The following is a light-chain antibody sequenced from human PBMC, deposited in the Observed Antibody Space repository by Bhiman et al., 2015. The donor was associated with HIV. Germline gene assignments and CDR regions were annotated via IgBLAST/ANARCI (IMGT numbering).Light chain of an antibody. Sequence: QSALTQPASVSGSPGQSITMSCTGTSSDVGASNYVSWYQQHPGKAPKLMIYDVTKRPSGVSNRFSGSKSGNTASLTISGLQAEDEADYYCYSYADWVFGGGTKLTVL. CDR1: SSDVGASNY. J-gene: IGLJ3*02. V-gene: IGLV2-14*03. CDR3: YSYADWV. CDR2: DVT.